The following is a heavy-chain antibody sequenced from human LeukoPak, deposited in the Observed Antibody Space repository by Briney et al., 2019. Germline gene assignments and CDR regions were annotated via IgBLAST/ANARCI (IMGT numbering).Heavy chain of an antibody. CDR2: ISAYNGNT. Sequence: ASVKVSCKASGYTFTSYGISWVRQAPGQGLEWMGWISAYNGNTNYAQKLQGRVTMTTDTSTSTAYKELRSLRSDDTAVYYCARRGYDFWSGYYALDYGGQGTLVTVSS. CDR3: ARRGYDFWSGYYALDY. J-gene: IGHJ4*02. CDR1: GYTFTSYG. D-gene: IGHD3-3*01. V-gene: IGHV1-18*01.